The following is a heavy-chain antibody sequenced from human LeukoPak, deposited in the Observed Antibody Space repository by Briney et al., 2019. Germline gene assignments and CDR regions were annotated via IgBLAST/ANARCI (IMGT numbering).Heavy chain of an antibody. J-gene: IGHJ4*02. CDR3: AKDGTVLLWFGELLSSYFDY. V-gene: IGHV3-23*01. D-gene: IGHD3-10*01. CDR2: ISGSGGST. Sequence: PGGSLRLSCAASGFTFSSYAMSWVRQAPGKGLEWVSAISGSGGSTYYADSVKGRFTISRDNSKNTLYPQMNSLRAEDTAVYYCAKDGTVLLWFGELLSSYFDYWGQGTLVTVSS. CDR1: GFTFSSYA.